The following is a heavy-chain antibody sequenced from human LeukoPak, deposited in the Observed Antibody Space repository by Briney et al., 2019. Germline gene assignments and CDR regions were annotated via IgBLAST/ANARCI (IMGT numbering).Heavy chain of an antibody. V-gene: IGHV3-30-3*01. CDR3: ARANFNYYYMDV. Sequence: QSGGSPRLSCAASGFNFDSYAMHWVRQAPGKGLEWVSVISYDGSNKYYADSVQGRFTTSRDSSKNTLHLQMNSLRVDDTAVYYCARANFNYYYMDVWGKGTSVTVSS. J-gene: IGHJ6*03. D-gene: IGHD4/OR15-4a*01. CDR1: GFNFDSYA. CDR2: ISYDGSNK.